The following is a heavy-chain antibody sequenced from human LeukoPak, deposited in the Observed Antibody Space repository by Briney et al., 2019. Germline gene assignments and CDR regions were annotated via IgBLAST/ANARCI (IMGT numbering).Heavy chain of an antibody. CDR1: GYTFTGYY. J-gene: IGHJ5*02. V-gene: IGHV1-2*06. Sequence: ASVKVSCKASGYTFTGYYMHWVRQAPGQGLEWMGRINPNSGGTNYAQKFQGRVTMTRDTSTSTVYMELSSLRSEDTAVYYCARDPRIAAAVTNWFDPWGQGTLVTVSS. CDR3: ARDPRIAAAVTNWFDP. D-gene: IGHD6-13*01. CDR2: INPNSGGT.